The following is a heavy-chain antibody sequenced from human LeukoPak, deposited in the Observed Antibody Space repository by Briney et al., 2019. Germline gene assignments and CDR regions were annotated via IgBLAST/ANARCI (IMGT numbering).Heavy chain of an antibody. J-gene: IGHJ4*02. Sequence: SGGSLRLSCAASGFTVSSNYMSWVRQAPGKGLEWVSVIYSGGSTYYADSVEGRFTISRDNSKNTLYLQMNSLRAEDTAVYYCARGYSSGWYDYWGQGTLVTVSS. V-gene: IGHV3-53*01. CDR1: GFTVSSNY. D-gene: IGHD6-19*01. CDR2: IYSGGST. CDR3: ARGYSSGWYDY.